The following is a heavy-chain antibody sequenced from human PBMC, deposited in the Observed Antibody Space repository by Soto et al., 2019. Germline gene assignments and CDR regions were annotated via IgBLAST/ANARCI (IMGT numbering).Heavy chain of an antibody. V-gene: IGHV3-33*01. CDR2: IWYDGSNK. Sequence: PGWSLRLSCAASVFTFSSYGMHWVRQAPGKGLEWVAVIWYDGSNKYYADSVKGRFTISRDNSKNTLYLQMNSLRAEDTAVYYCARATSVGQQLVQNWFDPWGQGTLVTVSS. J-gene: IGHJ5*02. D-gene: IGHD6-13*01. CDR3: ARATSVGQQLVQNWFDP. CDR1: VFTFSSYG.